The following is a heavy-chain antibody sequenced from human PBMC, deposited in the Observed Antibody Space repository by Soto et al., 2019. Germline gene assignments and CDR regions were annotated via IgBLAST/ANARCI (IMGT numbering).Heavy chain of an antibody. CDR1: GFTFSSYA. J-gene: IGHJ6*02. CDR2: ISGSGGST. V-gene: IGHV3-23*01. Sequence: GGSLRLSCAASGFTFSSYAMSWVRQAPGKGLEWVSAISGSGGSTYYADSVKGRFTISRDNSKNRLYLQMNSLRAEDTAVYYCAKDLTGRIPVGLYGMDVWGQGTTVTVSS. CDR3: AKDLTGRIPVGLYGMDV. D-gene: IGHD1-1*01.